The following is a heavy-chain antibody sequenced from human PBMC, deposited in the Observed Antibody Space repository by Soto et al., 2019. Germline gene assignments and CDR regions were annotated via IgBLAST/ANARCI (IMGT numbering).Heavy chain of an antibody. D-gene: IGHD5-18*01. V-gene: IGHV3-30*18. CDR2: ISYDGSNK. CDR1: GFTFSSYG. Sequence: QVQLVESGGGVVQPGRSLRLSCAASGFTFSSYGMHWVRQAPGKGLEWVAVISYDGSNKYYADSVKGRFTISRDNSKNTLYLQMNSLRAEDTAVYYCAKDRYSYGDFDYWGQGTLVTVSS. J-gene: IGHJ4*02. CDR3: AKDRYSYGDFDY.